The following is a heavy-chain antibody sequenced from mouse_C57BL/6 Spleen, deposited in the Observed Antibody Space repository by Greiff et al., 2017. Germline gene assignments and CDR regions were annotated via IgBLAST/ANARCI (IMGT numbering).Heavy chain of an antibody. V-gene: IGHV8-12*01. CDR2: IYWDDDK. D-gene: IGHD2-4*01. Sequence: QVTLKESGPGILQSSQTLSLTCSFSGFSLSTSGMGVSWIRQPSGKGLEWLAHIYWDDDKRYNPSLKSRLTISKDTSRNQVFLKITSVDTADTATYYCARSYDYEGYFDVWGTGTTVTVSS. CDR3: ARSYDYEGYFDV. J-gene: IGHJ1*03. CDR1: GFSLSTSGMG.